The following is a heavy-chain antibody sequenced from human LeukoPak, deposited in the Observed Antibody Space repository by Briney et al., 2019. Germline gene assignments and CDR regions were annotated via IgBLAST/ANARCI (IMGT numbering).Heavy chain of an antibody. CDR3: ARGYTAMVTDY. CDR1: GGSISSYY. D-gene: IGHD5-18*01. V-gene: IGHV4-59*01. CDR2: IYYSGST. Sequence: SQTLSLTCTVSGGSISSYYWSWIRQPPGKGLEWIGYIYYSGSTNYNPSLKSRVTISVDTSKNQFSLKLSSVTAADTAVYYCARGYTAMVTDYWGQGTLVTVSS. J-gene: IGHJ4*02.